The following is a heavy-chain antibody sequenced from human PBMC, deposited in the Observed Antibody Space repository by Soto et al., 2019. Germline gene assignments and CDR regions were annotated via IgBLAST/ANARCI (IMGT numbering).Heavy chain of an antibody. CDR1: GYTFTNYA. CDR3: ARVSGYYLPDY. V-gene: IGHV1-3*05. J-gene: IGHJ4*02. Sequence: QVQLVQSGAEEKKPGASVKVSCKASGYTFTNYATHWVRQAPGQRLEWMGWINAGNGNTKYSQKFQGRVTITRDTSASTAYMELSSLRSEDTAVYSWARVSGYYLPDYWGQGTLVTVSS. CDR2: INAGNGNT. D-gene: IGHD5-12*01.